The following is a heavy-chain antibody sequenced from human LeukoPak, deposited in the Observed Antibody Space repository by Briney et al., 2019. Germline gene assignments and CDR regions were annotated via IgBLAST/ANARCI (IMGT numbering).Heavy chain of an antibody. J-gene: IGHJ4*02. CDR3: ARGITTHDY. Sequence: PGGSLRLSCAASGFTFNRYWMHWVRQAPGKGLEWVSAIIGSGGSTYYADSVKGRFTISRDNSKNTLYLQMNSLRAEDTAIYYCARGITTHDYWGQGTLVTVSS. V-gene: IGHV3-23*01. D-gene: IGHD3-16*01. CDR2: IIGSGGST. CDR1: GFTFNRYW.